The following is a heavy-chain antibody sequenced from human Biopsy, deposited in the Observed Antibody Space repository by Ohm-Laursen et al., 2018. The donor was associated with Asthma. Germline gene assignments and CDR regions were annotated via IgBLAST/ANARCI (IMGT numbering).Heavy chain of an antibody. Sequence: TLSLTCTVSGGSMSSSSYSWGWIRQPPGKGLGWIGSISYTGNTDIPSLRSRDTLSVDTSKNNFSLKLTSATAAYTAVYYCARHDHRWDTYADFWGQGTLVTVSS. CDR2: ISYTGNT. CDR3: ARHDHRWDTYADF. D-gene: IGHD2-2*01. J-gene: IGHJ4*02. V-gene: IGHV4-39*01. CDR1: GGSMSSSSYS.